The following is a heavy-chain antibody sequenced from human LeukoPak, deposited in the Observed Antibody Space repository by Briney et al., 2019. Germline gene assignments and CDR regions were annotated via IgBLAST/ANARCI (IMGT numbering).Heavy chain of an antibody. CDR3: ARQDSTHYYYYGMDV. V-gene: IGHV4-59*08. CDR2: IYYSGST. CDR1: GGSISSYY. J-gene: IGHJ6*02. Sequence: SETLSLTCTVSGGSISSYYWSWIRQPPGKGLEWIGYIYYSGSTNYNPSLKSRVTISVDTSKNQFSLKLSSVTAADTGVYYCARQDSTHYYYYGMDVWGQGTTVTVSS. D-gene: IGHD2-2*01.